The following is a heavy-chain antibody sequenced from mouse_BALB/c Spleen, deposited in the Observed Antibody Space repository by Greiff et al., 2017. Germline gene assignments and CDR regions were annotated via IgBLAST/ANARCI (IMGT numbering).Heavy chain of an antibody. CDR3: ARGEDYFYYFDY. CDR2: ISYSGST. Sequence: EVQLQQSGPGLVKPSQSLSLTCTVTGYSITSDYAWNWIRQFPGNKLEWMGYISYSGSTSYNPSLKSRISITRDTSKNQFFLQLNSVTTEDTATYYCARGEDYFYYFDYWGQGTTLTVSS. V-gene: IGHV3-2*02. D-gene: IGHD1-1*01. J-gene: IGHJ2*01. CDR1: GYSITSDYA.